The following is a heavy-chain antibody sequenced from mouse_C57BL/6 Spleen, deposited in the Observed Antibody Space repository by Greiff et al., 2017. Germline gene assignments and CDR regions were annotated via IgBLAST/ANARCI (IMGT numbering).Heavy chain of an antibody. J-gene: IGHJ3*01. CDR2: INPNNGGT. V-gene: IGHV1-18*01. D-gene: IGHD1-1*01. CDR1: GYTFTDYN. Sequence: EVQLQQSGPELVKPGPSVKIPCTASGYTFTDYNMDWVKQSHGKSLEWIGDINPNNGGTIYNQKFKGKATLTVDKSSSTAYMELRSLTSEDTAVYDCAREDYYGSSAWFAYWGQGTRVTVSA. CDR3: AREDYYGSSAWFAY.